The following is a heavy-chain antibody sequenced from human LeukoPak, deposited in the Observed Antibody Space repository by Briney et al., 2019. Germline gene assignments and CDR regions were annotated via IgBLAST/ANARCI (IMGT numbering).Heavy chain of an antibody. CDR3: ATKIRRGRYYYDSSVLSTFDY. CDR2: IIPIFGTA. V-gene: IGHV1-69*06. D-gene: IGHD3-22*01. J-gene: IGHJ4*02. Sequence: SVKVSCKASGGTFSSYAISWVRQAPGQGLEWMGGIIPIFGTANYAQKFQGRVTITADKSTSTAYMELSSLRSEDTAVYYCATKIRRGRYYYDSSVLSTFDYWGQGTLVTVSS. CDR1: GGTFSSYA.